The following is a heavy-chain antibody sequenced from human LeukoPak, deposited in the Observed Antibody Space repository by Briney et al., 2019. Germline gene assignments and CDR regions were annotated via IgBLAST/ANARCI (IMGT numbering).Heavy chain of an antibody. CDR2: INPNSGGT. CDR1: GYTFTGYY. D-gene: IGHD1-26*01. J-gene: IGHJ4*02. V-gene: IGHV1-2*02. CDR3: AREVEWELLSEYYFDY. Sequence: ASVKVSCKASGYTFTGYYMHWVRQAPGQGLEWMRWINPNSGGTNYAQKFQGRVTMTRDTSISTAYMELSRLRSDDTAVYYCAREVEWELLSEYYFDYWGQGTLVTVSS.